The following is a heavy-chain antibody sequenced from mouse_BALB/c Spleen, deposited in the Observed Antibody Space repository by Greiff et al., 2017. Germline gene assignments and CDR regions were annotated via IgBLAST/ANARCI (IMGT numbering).Heavy chain of an antibody. D-gene: IGHD2-1*01. Sequence: VKLVESGPGLVAPSQSLSITCTVSGFSLTSYGVHWVRQPPGKGLEWLGVIWAGGSTNNNSALMSRLSISKDNSKSQVFLKMNSLQTDDTAMYYCASYYGNYWFAYWGQGTLVTVSA. CDR3: ASYYGNYWFAY. CDR1: GFSLTSYG. CDR2: IWAGGST. V-gene: IGHV2-9*02. J-gene: IGHJ3*01.